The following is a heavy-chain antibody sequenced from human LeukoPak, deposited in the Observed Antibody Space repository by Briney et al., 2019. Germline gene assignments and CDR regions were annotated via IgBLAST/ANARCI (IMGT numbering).Heavy chain of an antibody. CDR1: GGSIGSSY. J-gene: IGHJ4*02. CDR2: IYTSGST. D-gene: IGHD4-11*01. CDR3: ARVKLTTVTPHDY. V-gene: IGHV4-4*07. Sequence: SETLSLTCTVSGGSIGSSYWSWIRQPAGKGLEWIGRIYTSGSTYYNPSLKSRVTMSVDTSKNQLSLKLSSVTAADTAVYYCARVKLTTVTPHDYWGQGTLVTVSS.